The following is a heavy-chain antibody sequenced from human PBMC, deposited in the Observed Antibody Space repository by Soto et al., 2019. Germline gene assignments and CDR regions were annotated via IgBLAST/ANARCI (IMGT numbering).Heavy chain of an antibody. CDR3: ARLRVEWLQDYYYYYMDV. V-gene: IGHV4-59*08. CDR1: GGSISSYY. D-gene: IGHD3-3*01. CDR2: IYYSGST. Sequence: SETLSLTCTVSGGSISSYYWSWIRQPPGKGLEWIGYIYYSGSTNYNPSLKSRVTISVDTSKNQFSLKPSSVTAADTAVYYCARLRVEWLQDYYYYYMDVWGKGTTVTVSS. J-gene: IGHJ6*03.